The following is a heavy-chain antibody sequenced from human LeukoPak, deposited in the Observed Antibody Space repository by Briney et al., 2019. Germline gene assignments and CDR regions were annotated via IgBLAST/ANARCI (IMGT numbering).Heavy chain of an antibody. CDR2: IRYDGSNK. J-gene: IGHJ4*02. CDR1: GFTFSSYG. Sequence: GGSLRLSCAASGFTFSSYGMHWVRQAPGKGLEWVAFIRYDGSNKYYADSVKGRFTISRDNAKNSLYLQMNSLRAEDTAVYYCARDITHYYDSSGPDYWGQGTLVTVSS. V-gene: IGHV3-30*02. CDR3: ARDITHYYDSSGPDY. D-gene: IGHD3-22*01.